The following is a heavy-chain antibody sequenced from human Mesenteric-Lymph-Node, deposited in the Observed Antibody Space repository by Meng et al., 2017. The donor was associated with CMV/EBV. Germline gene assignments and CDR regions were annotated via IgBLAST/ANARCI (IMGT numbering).Heavy chain of an antibody. Sequence: KASGYRFTGHYIHWVRQAPGQGLEWMGRINPSSGDTNYARKFQGRVTMTRDTSISTAYLDLDSLRSDDTAVYYCARGAMGSGSFTVAYWGQGTLVTVSS. CDR3: ARGAMGSGSFTVAY. D-gene: IGHD3-10*01. J-gene: IGHJ4*02. CDR1: GYRFTGHY. V-gene: IGHV1-2*06. CDR2: INPSSGDT.